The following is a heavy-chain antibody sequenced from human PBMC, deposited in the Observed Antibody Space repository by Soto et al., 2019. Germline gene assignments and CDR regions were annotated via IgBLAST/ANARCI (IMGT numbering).Heavy chain of an antibody. CDR2: ISYSGST. V-gene: IGHV4-30-4*01. D-gene: IGHD3-22*01. CDR3: ARDRAHFYESSGRLDL. CDR1: GDSMNNGDYF. J-gene: IGHJ4*02. Sequence: SETLSLTCSVSGDSMNNGDYFWTWIRLTPGKGLQWIGYISYSGSTFYNPSLKTRLAMSVDTSKNQFSVRLRSVTAADTAVYYCARDRAHFYESSGRLDLWSQGMLVTVSS.